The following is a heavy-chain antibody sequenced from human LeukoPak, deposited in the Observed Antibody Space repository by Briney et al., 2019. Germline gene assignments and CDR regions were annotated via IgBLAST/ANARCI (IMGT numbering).Heavy chain of an antibody. J-gene: IGHJ6*02. D-gene: IGHD3-22*01. V-gene: IGHV3-23*01. CDR1: GFTFSSYA. Sequence: AGGSLRLSCAASGFTFSSYAMSWVRQAPGKGLEWVSAISGSGGSTYYADSVKGRFTISRDNSKNTLYLQMNSLRAEDTAVYYCAKSQYYYDSSGYRDYYYYYGMDVWGQGTTVTVSS. CDR2: ISGSGGST. CDR3: AKSQYYYDSSGYRDYYYYYGMDV.